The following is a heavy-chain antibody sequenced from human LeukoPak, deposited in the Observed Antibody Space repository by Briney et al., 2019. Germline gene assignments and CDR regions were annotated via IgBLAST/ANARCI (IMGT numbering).Heavy chain of an antibody. Sequence: SETLSLTCAVSGYSISSGYYWGWIRQPPGKGLEWIGNIYRRGSTYYNPSLKSRVTISVDTSKNQFSLKLSSVTAADTAVYYCARAQGYCSGGSCYRSGYNWFDPWGQGTLVTVSS. CDR3: ARAQGYCSGGSCYRSGYNWFDP. CDR2: IYRRGST. V-gene: IGHV4-38-2*01. CDR1: GYSISSGYY. J-gene: IGHJ5*02. D-gene: IGHD2-15*01.